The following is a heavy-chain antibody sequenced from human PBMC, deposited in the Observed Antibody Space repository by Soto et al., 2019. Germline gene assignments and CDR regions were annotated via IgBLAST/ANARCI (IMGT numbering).Heavy chain of an antibody. CDR2: IYYSGST. CDR3: AREDTVTTFIPPYMDV. CDR1: VGSISSGGYY. J-gene: IGHJ6*03. D-gene: IGHD4-17*01. V-gene: IGHV4-31*03. Sequence: QVQLQESGPGLVKPSQTLSLTCTVSVGSISSGGYYWSWIRQHPGKGLEWIGYIYYSGSTYYNPSLKSRVTISVDTSKNQFSLKLSSVTAADTAVYYCAREDTVTTFIPPYMDVWGKGTTVTVSS.